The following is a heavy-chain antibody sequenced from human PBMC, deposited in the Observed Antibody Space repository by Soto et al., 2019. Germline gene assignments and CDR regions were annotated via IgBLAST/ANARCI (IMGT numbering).Heavy chain of an antibody. J-gene: IGHJ6*02. CDR2: IIPIFGTA. CDR3: ARALATVTTYYYYGMDV. Sequence: SVKVSCKASGGTFSSYAISWVRQAPGQGLEWMGGIIPIFGTANYAQKFQGRVTITADESTSTAYMELSSLRSEDTAVYYCARALATVTTYYYYGMDVWGQGTKVTVSS. D-gene: IGHD4-4*01. V-gene: IGHV1-69*13. CDR1: GGTFSSYA.